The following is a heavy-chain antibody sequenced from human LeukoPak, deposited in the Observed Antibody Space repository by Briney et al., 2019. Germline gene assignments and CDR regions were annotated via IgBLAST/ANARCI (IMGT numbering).Heavy chain of an antibody. CDR3: ATLVVY. V-gene: IGHV3-30-3*01. CDR2: ISYDGSNK. CDR1: GFTFSSYA. Sequence: QPGRSLRLSCAASGFTFSSYAMHWVRQAPGKGLEWVAVISYDGSNKYYADSVKGRFTISRDNSKNTLYLQMNSLRAEDTAVYYCATLVVYWGQGTLVTVSS. D-gene: IGHD2-21*01. J-gene: IGHJ4*02.